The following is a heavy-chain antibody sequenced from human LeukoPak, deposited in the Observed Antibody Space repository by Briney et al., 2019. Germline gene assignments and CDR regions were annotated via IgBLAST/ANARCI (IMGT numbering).Heavy chain of an antibody. CDR2: INPNSGVT. Sequence: ASVKVSCKASGYSFTDYYMYWVRQAPGQGLQWMGWINPNSGVTKYAQKFQGRVTMTRDTSISTAYMELSRLRSDDTAVYYCARDEWDCSSTSCLFDYWGQGTLVTVSS. V-gene: IGHV1-2*02. CDR3: ARDEWDCSSTSCLFDY. CDR1: GYSFTDYY. D-gene: IGHD2-2*01. J-gene: IGHJ4*02.